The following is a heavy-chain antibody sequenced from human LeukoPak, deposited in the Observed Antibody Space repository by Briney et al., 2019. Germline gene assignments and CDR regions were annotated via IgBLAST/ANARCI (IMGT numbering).Heavy chain of an antibody. J-gene: IGHJ4*02. D-gene: IGHD4-17*01. CDR2: IYYGGST. Sequence: SETLSLTCTVSGGSISSYYWSWIRQFPGKGLEWIGYIYYGGSTNYNPSLKSRVTISVDTSKSQFSLKLSSVTAADTAVYFCARDKYGDYLLDYWGQGTLVTISS. CDR3: ARDKYGDYLLDY. CDR1: GGSISSYY. V-gene: IGHV4-59*01.